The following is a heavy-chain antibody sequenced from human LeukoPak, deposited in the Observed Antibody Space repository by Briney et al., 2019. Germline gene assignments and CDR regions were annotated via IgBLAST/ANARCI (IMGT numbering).Heavy chain of an antibody. CDR1: GFIFSPYA. CDR2: ISSEGKTT. CDR3: AKDLAYYYDSSGYYPDY. J-gene: IGHJ4*02. D-gene: IGHD3-22*01. V-gene: IGHV3-64*04. Sequence: PGGSLRLSCSASGFIFSPYAMHWVRQAPGKGLEYVSSISSEGKTTYYADSVKGRFTISRDNSKNTLYLQMNSLRAEDTAVYYCAKDLAYYYDSSGYYPDYWGQGTLVTVSS.